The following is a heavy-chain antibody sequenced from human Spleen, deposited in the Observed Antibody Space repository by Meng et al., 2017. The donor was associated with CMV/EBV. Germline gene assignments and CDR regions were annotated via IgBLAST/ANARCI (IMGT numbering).Heavy chain of an antibody. J-gene: IGHJ4*02. D-gene: IGHD2-2*01. V-gene: IGHV1-46*01. CDR1: GYTFRDYY. CDR3: ARGGIVLVPSAPDY. Sequence: ASGYTFRDYYIRWVRPAPGQGLEWVGIINPSGGSTSYAQKFQGRVTMTRDTSTSTVYMELSSLRSEDTAVYYCARGGIVLVPSAPDYWGQGTLVTVSS. CDR2: INPSGGST.